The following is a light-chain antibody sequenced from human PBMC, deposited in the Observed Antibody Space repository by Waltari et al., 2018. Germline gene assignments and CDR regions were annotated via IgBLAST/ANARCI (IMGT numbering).Light chain of an antibody. V-gene: IGLV8-61*01. CDR1: SGAVSPGSY. Sequence: QTVVTQEPSFSVSPGGTVTPTCGLNSGAVSPGSYASWYQQTPGQPPRMLIYNTNTRSSGAPVVFGGSILGKKAALTITGGQADDESDYSCVLYLGSGIWVFGGGTKLTGL. CDR3: VLYLGSGIWV. CDR2: NTN. J-gene: IGLJ3*02.